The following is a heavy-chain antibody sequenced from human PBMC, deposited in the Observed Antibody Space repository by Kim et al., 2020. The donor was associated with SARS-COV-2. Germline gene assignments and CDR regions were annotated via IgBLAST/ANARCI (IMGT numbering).Heavy chain of an antibody. CDR3: ARDHSGSPSF. V-gene: IGHV3-7*01. J-gene: IGHJ4*02. CDR2: EN. D-gene: IGHD1-26*01. Sequence: ENYNVDSVRGRFTISRDNAKNSLYLQINSLRAEDTAVYYCARDHSGSPSFWGQGTLVIVSS.